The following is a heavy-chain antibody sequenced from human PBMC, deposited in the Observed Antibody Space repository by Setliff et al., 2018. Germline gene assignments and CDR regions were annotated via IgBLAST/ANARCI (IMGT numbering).Heavy chain of an antibody. CDR1: GGSISSYY. CDR3: ARPRGAFDY. J-gene: IGHJ4*03. V-gene: IGHV4-59*01. CDR2: IYYSGST. Sequence: SETLSLTCTVSGGSISSYYWSWIRQPPGKRLEWIGYIYYSGSTNYNPSLESRVTISVDTSKNQFSLRLNSATAADTAVYYCARPRGAFDYWGQGTMVTVSS.